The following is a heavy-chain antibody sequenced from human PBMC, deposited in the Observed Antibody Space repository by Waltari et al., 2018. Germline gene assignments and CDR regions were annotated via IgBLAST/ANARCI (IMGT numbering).Heavy chain of an antibody. Sequence: QVQLVESGGGVVQPGGSLRLSCAASGFTFSDYGMHWVRPAPGKGLEWVAFIQYDGSNKYYADFVKGRFTISRDNSKNTLYLQMNSLRAEDTAVYYCAKDRGGRGYNGMDVWGQGTTVTVSS. D-gene: IGHD3-10*01. V-gene: IGHV3-30*02. CDR2: IQYDGSNK. CDR3: AKDRGGRGYNGMDV. CDR1: GFTFSDYG. J-gene: IGHJ6*02.